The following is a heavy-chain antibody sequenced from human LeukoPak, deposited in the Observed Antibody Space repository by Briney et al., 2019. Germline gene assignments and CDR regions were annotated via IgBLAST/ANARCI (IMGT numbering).Heavy chain of an antibody. D-gene: IGHD2-2*01. CDR2: ITGSGGTT. J-gene: IGHJ4*02. Sequence: GASLRLSCAASGVTFSIYAMSWVRQAPGMGLEWVSLITGSGGTTYYADAVKGRLTISRDNSKNTLFLQVNSLRAEDTALYYCAQLQGDSFHYWGQGTLVTVSS. CDR3: AQLQGDSFHY. V-gene: IGHV3-23*01. CDR1: GVTFSIYA.